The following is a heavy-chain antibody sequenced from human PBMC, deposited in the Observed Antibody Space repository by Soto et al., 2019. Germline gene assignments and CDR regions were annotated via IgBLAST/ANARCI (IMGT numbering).Heavy chain of an antibody. CDR3: ARDGRSGNDYFYFFYMDV. CDR1: GFTLSTYS. J-gene: IGHJ6*03. CDR2: ISSRSSYL. V-gene: IGHV3-21*02. D-gene: IGHD1-1*01. Sequence: EVQLVESGGGLVQPGGSLRLSCAASGFTLSTYSMNWVRQAPGKGLEWVSSISSRSSYLYSADSVKGRFSISRDNAKNSLFLQMNNLRDEDTAVYYCARDGRSGNDYFYFFYMDVWGKGTTVTVSS.